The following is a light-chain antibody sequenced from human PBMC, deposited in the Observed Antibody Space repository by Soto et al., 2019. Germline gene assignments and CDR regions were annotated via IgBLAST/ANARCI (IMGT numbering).Light chain of an antibody. V-gene: IGKV1-33*01. CDR2: DAS. J-gene: IGKJ4*01. CDR3: QQYGNLPLT. Sequence: DIQMTQSPSSLSASVGDRVTITCQASQDISNYLNWYQQKPGKAPKLLIYDASNLETGVPSRFSGSGSGTDFIFTISSLQPEDIATYYCQQYGNLPLTFGGGTKVDI. CDR1: QDISNY.